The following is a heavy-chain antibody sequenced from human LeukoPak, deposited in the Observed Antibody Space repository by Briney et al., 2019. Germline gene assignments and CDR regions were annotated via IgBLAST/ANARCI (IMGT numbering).Heavy chain of an antibody. CDR2: IYYSRST. CDR3: ARHVSARGGDYSSGWYYYYYYMDV. CDR1: GRSISSSSYY. Sequence: SETLSLTCTVYGRSISSSSYYWGWIRQPPGKGLEWIRSIYYSRSTYYNPSLKSRVTISVDTSRNQFSLKRSSVTAADTAVYYCARHVSARGGDYSSGWYYYYYYMDVWGKGTTVTISS. D-gene: IGHD6-19*01. J-gene: IGHJ6*03. V-gene: IGHV4-39*01.